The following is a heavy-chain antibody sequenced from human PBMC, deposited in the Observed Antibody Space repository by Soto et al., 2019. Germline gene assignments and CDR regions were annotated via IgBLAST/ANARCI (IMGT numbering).Heavy chain of an antibody. CDR1: GGTFSKSV. CDR2: ITPISDTT. Sequence: QVQLVQSGAEVKEPGSSVKVSCKASGGTFSKSVITWVRQAPGQGLEWMGGITPISDTTNYAQKFHGRVTISADKSTNTAYMEVRRMTSDDTAVYYCTRDPLIFGVVNRPNYFYHAMDVWCQWTTVTV. CDR3: TRDPLIFGVVNRPNYFYHAMDV. J-gene: IGHJ6*02. D-gene: IGHD3-3*01. V-gene: IGHV1-69*06.